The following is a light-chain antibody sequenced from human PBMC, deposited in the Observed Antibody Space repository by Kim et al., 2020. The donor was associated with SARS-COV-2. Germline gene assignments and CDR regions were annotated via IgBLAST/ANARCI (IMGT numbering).Light chain of an antibody. CDR1: QTVSSSY. CDR2: AAS. CDR3: QQYGSSPPWT. J-gene: IGKJ1*01. V-gene: IGKV3-20*01. Sequence: PGEGAARSRRASQTVSSSYLAWYQQKPGQAPRLLIYAASSRATGIPDRFSGRGSGTDFTLTISRLEPEDFAVYYCQQYGSSPPWTFGQGTKVDIK.